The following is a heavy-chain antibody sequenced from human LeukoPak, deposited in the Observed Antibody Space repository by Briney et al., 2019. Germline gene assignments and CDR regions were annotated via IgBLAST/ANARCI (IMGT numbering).Heavy chain of an antibody. Sequence: GASVKVSCKASGYTFTSYDINWVRQATGQGLEWMGGMNPNSGNTGYAQKFQGRVTMTRDTSISTAYMELSRLRSDDTAVYYCARALGRLGYGSGSYYFDYWGQGTLVTASS. V-gene: IGHV1-8*01. CDR1: GYTFTSYD. CDR3: ARALGRLGYGSGSYYFDY. D-gene: IGHD3-10*01. J-gene: IGHJ4*02. CDR2: MNPNSGNT.